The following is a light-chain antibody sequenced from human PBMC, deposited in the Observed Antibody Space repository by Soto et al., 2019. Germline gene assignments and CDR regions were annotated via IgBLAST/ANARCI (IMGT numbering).Light chain of an antibody. CDR3: SSYVGSSTYV. Sequence: QSALTQPASVSGSPGQSITISCTGTSSDVGTYNLVSWYQQHPGKAPKLMVYEGTKRPSGVSNRFSGSKSGNTASLTISGLQAEDEADYYCSSYVGSSTYVFGEATTVTV. CDR2: EGT. J-gene: IGLJ1*01. CDR1: SSDVGTYNL. V-gene: IGLV2-23*01.